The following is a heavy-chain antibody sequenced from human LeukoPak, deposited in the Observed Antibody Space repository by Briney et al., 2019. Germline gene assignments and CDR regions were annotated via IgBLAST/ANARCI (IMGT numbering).Heavy chain of an antibody. CDR1: GGTFSSYA. Sequence: SVKVSCKASGGTFSSYAISWVRQAPGQGLEWMGGIIPFFGTAIYAQKFQGRVTNTTDESTSTANMALSSLRSEDTAVNYCACSSKGRFLEWLPFDPWGQGTLVTVSS. CDR3: ACSSKGRFLEWLPFDP. V-gene: IGHV1-69*05. CDR2: IIPFFGTA. J-gene: IGHJ5*02. D-gene: IGHD3-3*01.